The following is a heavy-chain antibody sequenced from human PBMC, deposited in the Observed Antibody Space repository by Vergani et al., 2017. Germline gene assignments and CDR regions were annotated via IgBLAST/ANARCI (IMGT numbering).Heavy chain of an antibody. V-gene: IGHV1-18*04. CDR2: ISAYHGNT. CDR1: GYTFTSYG. Sequence: QVQLVQSGAEVKKPGASVKVSCKASGYTFTSYGISWVRQAPGQGLEWMGRISAYHGNTNYVQKLQGRVTMTRDTSTCTAYMELRRLRSDDTAVYYCSRAPDIVVVPAAPYYCYLYGMDVWGQGTTVTLSS. J-gene: IGHJ6*02. CDR3: SRAPDIVVVPAAPYYCYLYGMDV. D-gene: IGHD2-2*01.